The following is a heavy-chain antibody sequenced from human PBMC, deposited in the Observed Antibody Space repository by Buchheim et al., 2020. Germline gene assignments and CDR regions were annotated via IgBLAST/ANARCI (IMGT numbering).Heavy chain of an antibody. CDR3: ARDDYDSSGYYVAEYFQH. CDR1: GFTFSDYY. CDR2: ISSSSSYT. J-gene: IGHJ1*01. Sequence: QVQLVESGGGLVKPGGSLRLSCAASGFTFSDYYTSWIRQAPGKGLEWVSYISSSSSYTNYADSVKGRFTISRDNAKNSLYLKMNSLRAEDTAVYYCARDDYDSSGYYVAEYFQHWGQGTL. V-gene: IGHV3-11*06. D-gene: IGHD3-22*01.